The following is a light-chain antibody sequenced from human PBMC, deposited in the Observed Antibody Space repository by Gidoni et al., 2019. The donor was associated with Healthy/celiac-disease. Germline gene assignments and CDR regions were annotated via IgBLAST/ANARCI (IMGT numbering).Light chain of an antibody. CDR3: QQSYSTPRT. Sequence: DIQMTQSPSSLSASVGDRGTITCRESQSISSYLNWYQQKPGKAPKLLIYAASSLQSGVPSRFSGSGSGTDFTLTISSLQPEDFATYYCQQSYSTPRTFGQGTKVEIK. J-gene: IGKJ1*01. CDR1: QSISSY. V-gene: IGKV1-39*01. CDR2: AAS.